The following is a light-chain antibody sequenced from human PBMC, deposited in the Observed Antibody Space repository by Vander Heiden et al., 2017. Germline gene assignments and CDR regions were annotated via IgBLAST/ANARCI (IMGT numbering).Light chain of an antibody. J-gene: IGKJ4*01. V-gene: IGKV1-39*01. Sequence: DIQMTPSPSPLSASIGDRVTITCRASQGISSYVNWFQQKPGKAPKLLIYGASNLQSGVPSRFSGSGSGTDFTLTISSLQPEDFATYFCLQSLRGPLTFGGGTKVEIK. CDR3: LQSLRGPLT. CDR2: GAS. CDR1: QGISSY.